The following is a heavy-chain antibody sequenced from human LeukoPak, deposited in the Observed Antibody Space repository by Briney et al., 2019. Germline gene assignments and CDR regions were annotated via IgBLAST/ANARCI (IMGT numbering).Heavy chain of an antibody. J-gene: IGHJ4*02. CDR2: ITSSSSYT. V-gene: IGHV3-21*01. Sequence: GGSLRLSCAASGFTFSSYSMNWVRQAPGKGLEWVSCITSSSSYTYYADSVKGRFTISRDSAKNSLYLQMTILRAEDTAVYYCARSLYPSSGGNPKGYWGQGTLVTVSS. CDR1: GFTFSSYS. CDR3: ARSLYPSSGGNPKGY. D-gene: IGHD4-23*01.